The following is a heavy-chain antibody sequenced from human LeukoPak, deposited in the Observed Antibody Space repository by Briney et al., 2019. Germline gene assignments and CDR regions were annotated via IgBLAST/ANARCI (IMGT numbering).Heavy chain of an antibody. CDR3: AREVAVGMDAYNY. J-gene: IGHJ4*02. V-gene: IGHV3-7*01. Sequence: GGSLRLSCVASGFTFSSYYMSWVRQAPGKGLEWVARIYTGGSGKYYVDSVKGRFTISRDNAKNSLYLQVNSLRAEDTAVYYCAREVAVGMDAYNYWGQGTLVTVSS. CDR2: IYTGGSGK. CDR1: GFTFSSYY. D-gene: IGHD6-13*01.